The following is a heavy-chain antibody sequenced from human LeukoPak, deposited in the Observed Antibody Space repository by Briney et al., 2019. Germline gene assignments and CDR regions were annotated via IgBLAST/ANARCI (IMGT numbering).Heavy chain of an antibody. Sequence: GGSLRPSCAASGFTFSSYGMHWVRQAPVKGLEWVAVIWYDGSNKYYADSVKGRFTISRDNSKNTLYLQMNSLRAEDTAVYYCARERDGDDAFDIWGQGTMVTVSS. J-gene: IGHJ3*02. CDR3: ARERDGDDAFDI. V-gene: IGHV3-33*01. CDR1: GFTFSSYG. CDR2: IWYDGSNK.